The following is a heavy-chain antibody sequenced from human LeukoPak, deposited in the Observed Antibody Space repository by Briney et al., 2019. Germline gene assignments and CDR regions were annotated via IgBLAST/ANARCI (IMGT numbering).Heavy chain of an antibody. V-gene: IGHV1-24*01. D-gene: IGHD3-22*01. J-gene: IGHJ4*02. Sequence: GASVKVSCKVSGYTLTELSMHWVRQAPGKGLEWMGGFDPEDGETIYAQKFQGRVTTTEDTSTDTAYMELSSLRSEDTAVYYCATKHHYYDSSGYSFDYWGQGTLVTVSS. CDR3: ATKHHYYDSSGYSFDY. CDR1: GYTLTELS. CDR2: FDPEDGET.